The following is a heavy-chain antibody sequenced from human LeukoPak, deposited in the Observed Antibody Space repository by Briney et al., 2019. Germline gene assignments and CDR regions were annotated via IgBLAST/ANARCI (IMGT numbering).Heavy chain of an antibody. Sequence: ASVKVSCKVSGYTLTELSMHWVRQAPGKGLEWMGGFDPEDGETIYAQKFQGRVTMTEDTSTDTAYMELSSLRSEDTPVYYCATPYMITFGGVMWGGRTNWFDPWGQGTLVTVSS. CDR3: ATPYMITFGGVMWGGRTNWFDP. D-gene: IGHD3-16*01. CDR1: GYTLTELS. CDR2: FDPEDGET. J-gene: IGHJ5*02. V-gene: IGHV1-24*01.